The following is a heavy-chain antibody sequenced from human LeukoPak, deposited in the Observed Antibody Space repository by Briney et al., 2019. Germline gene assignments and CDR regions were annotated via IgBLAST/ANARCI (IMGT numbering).Heavy chain of an antibody. CDR3: ARVLGGFFSGSFDI. J-gene: IGHJ3*02. D-gene: IGHD3-16*01. CDR1: GFTFDDYG. CDR2: INWNGGST. Sequence: GGSLRLSCAASGFTFDDYGMSWVRQAPGKGLEWVSGINWNGGSTGYADSVKGRFTISRDNAKNSLYLQMNSLRAEDTAVYYCARVLGGFFSGSFDIWGQGTMVTVSS. V-gene: IGHV3-20*04.